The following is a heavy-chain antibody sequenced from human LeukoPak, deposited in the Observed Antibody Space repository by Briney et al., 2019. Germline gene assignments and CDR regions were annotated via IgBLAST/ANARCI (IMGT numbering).Heavy chain of an antibody. CDR2: ITAIDGRT. J-gene: IGHJ6*02. D-gene: IGHD2-21*01. CDR1: RFTFSSTT. Sequence: GGSLRLSCVASRFTFSSTTMGWVRQAPGRGLEWVSSITAIDGRTYYADSVRGRFTISRDNSKNTVYLQLNSLRAGDTAIYYCAKDGPTSACGVNCYAGCLDVRGQGTTVTVSS. CDR3: AKDGPTSACGVNCYAGCLDV. V-gene: IGHV3-23*01.